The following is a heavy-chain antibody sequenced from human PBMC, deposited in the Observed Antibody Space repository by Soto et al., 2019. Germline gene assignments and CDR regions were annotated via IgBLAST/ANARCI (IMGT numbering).Heavy chain of an antibody. J-gene: IGHJ4*02. V-gene: IGHV3-9*01. CDR3: AKDPYPILVGEFDY. CDR1: GFTFDDYA. CDR2: ISWNSGSI. Sequence: EVQLVESGGGLVQPGRSLRLSCAASGFTFDDYAMHWVRQAPGKGLEWVSGISWNSGSIGYADSVKGRFTISRDNAKNSLYLQMNSLRAEDTALYYRAKDPYPILVGEFDYWGQGTLVTVSS. D-gene: IGHD2-2*01.